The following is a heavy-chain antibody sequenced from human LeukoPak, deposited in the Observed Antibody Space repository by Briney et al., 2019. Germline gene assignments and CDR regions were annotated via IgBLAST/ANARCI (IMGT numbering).Heavy chain of an antibody. J-gene: IGHJ3*02. CDR2: ISYGGSNK. CDR3: AWESEVIDAFDI. D-gene: IGHD3-10*01. V-gene: IGHV3-30*04. CDR1: GFTFSSYA. Sequence: PGRSLRLSCAASGFTFSSYAMHWVRQAPGKGLEWGADISYGGSNKYYADSVKGRFTISRDNSKNTLYLQMNILRAEDTAVYYCAWESEVIDAFDIWGQGTMVTVSS.